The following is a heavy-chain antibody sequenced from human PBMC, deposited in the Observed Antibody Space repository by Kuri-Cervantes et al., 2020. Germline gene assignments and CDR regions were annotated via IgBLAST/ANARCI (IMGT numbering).Heavy chain of an antibody. CDR2: INPNSGGT. Sequence: ASVKVSCKASGYTFTGYYVHWVRQTPGQGLEWMGWINPNSGGTNYSQKFQGRVTVTRDTSISTVYMELTSLISDEKAMYYCARGSSQYSSTWCIPWDWFDPWGQGTLVTVSS. CDR1: GYTFTGYY. D-gene: IGHD6-13*01. V-gene: IGHV1-2*02. J-gene: IGHJ5*02. CDR3: ARGSSQYSSTWCIPWDWFDP.